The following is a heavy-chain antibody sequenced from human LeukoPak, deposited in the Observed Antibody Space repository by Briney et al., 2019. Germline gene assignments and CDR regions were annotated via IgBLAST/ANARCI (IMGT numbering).Heavy chain of an antibody. J-gene: IGHJ4*02. CDR1: GGSISGYY. V-gene: IGHV4-59*01. CDR2: IYYSAGT. CDR3: ARGSRGYSYG. D-gene: IGHD5-18*01. Sequence: QASETLSLTCTVSGGSISGYYWNWIRQPPGRGLEWIGYIYYSAGTNYNPSLKSRVTISVDTSNNQFSLKLSSVTAADTAVYYCARGSRGYSYGWGQGTLVTVSS.